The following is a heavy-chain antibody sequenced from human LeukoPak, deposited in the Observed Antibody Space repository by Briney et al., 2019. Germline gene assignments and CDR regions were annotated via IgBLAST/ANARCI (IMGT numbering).Heavy chain of an antibody. D-gene: IGHD3-22*01. V-gene: IGHV3-21*01. CDR3: ARDRDYYDSSGYPDY. CDR1: GFTFSSYS. CDR2: ISSSSSYI. Sequence: GGSLRLSCAASGFTFSSYSMNWVRQAPGKGLEWVSSISSSSSYIYYADSVKGQFTISRDNAKNSLYLQMNSLRAEDTAVYYCARDRDYYDSSGYPDYWGQGTLVTVSS. J-gene: IGHJ4*02.